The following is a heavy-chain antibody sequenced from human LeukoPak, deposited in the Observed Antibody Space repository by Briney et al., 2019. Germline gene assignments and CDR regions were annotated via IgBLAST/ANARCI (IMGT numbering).Heavy chain of an antibody. Sequence: ASETLSLTCAVYGGSFSGYYWSWIRQPPGKGLEWIGEINHSGSTNCNPSLKSRVTISVDTSKNQFSLKLSSVTAADTAVYYCARTKVGASSHFDYWGQGTLVTVSS. CDR1: GGSFSGYY. CDR2: INHSGST. V-gene: IGHV4-34*01. CDR3: ARTKVGASSHFDY. D-gene: IGHD1-26*01. J-gene: IGHJ4*02.